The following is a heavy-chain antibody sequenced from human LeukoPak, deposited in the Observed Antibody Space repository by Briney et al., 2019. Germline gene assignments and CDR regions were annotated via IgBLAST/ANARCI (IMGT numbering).Heavy chain of an antibody. V-gene: IGHV4-34*01. CDR2: INHSGST. D-gene: IGHD2-15*01. CDR3: ARRVGGPRTFYYYYGMDV. Sequence: SETLSLTCAVYGGSFSGYYWSWIRQPPGKGLEWIGEINHSGSTNYNPSLKSRVTISVDTSKNQFSLKLSSVTAADTAVYYCARRVGGPRTFYYYYGMDVWGQGTTVTVSS. CDR1: GGSFSGYY. J-gene: IGHJ6*02.